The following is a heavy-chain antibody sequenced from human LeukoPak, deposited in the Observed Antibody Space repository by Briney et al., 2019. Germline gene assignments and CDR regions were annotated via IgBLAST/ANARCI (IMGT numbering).Heavy chain of an antibody. J-gene: IGHJ5*02. CDR1: GGTLSSYA. CDR3: ARDVSLPLYCSSTSCHGGWFDP. CDR2: IIPILGIA. D-gene: IGHD2-2*01. V-gene: IGHV1-69*04. Sequence: GASVKVSCKASGGTLSSYAISWVRQAPGQGLEWMGRIIPILGIANYAQKFQGRVTITADKSTSTAYMELSSLRSEDTAVYYCARDVSLPLYCSSTSCHGGWFDPWGQGTLVTVSS.